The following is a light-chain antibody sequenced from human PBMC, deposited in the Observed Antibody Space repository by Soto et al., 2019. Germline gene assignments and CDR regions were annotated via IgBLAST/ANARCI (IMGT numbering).Light chain of an antibody. CDR3: QQHSNWPPKDT. V-gene: IGKV3-11*01. Sequence: EIVLTQSPATLSLSPGERATLSCRASQSVSNYLTWYQQKPGQAPRLLIYDASNRATGIPAGFSGSGSGTGFTLTISSLEPEDFAIYYCQQHSNWPPKDTFGQGTKLAIK. CDR2: DAS. CDR1: QSVSNY. J-gene: IGKJ2*01.